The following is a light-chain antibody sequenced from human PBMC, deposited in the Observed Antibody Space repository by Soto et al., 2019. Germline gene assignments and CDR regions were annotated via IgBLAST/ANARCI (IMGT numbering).Light chain of an antibody. Sequence: QSALTQPPSVSGSPGQSVAISCTGTSSDVGGYNYVSWYQQHPDKAPRLMIYDVTKRPSGVPDRFSGSKSGNTASLTVSGLQAEDEADYYCTSYAGSESDVFGSGTKVTVL. CDR1: SSDVGGYNY. V-gene: IGLV2-8*01. CDR3: TSYAGSESDV. CDR2: DVT. J-gene: IGLJ1*01.